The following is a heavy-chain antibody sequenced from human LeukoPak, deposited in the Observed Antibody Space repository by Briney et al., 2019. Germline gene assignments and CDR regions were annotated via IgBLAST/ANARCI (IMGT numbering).Heavy chain of an antibody. CDR3: ARGLGEYYCDSRCPHRSVC. CDR2: INHYSGNT. V-gene: IGHV1-18*01. J-gene: IGHJ4*02. D-gene: IGHD3-22*01. CDR1: GYTFTSYG. Sequence: PRGSVKLSCKASGYTFTSYGISWVRQAPGQGLEWMGCINHYSGNTNYAENVQGRVTMTTDTSTSTPYLELRSLRSDDTAVYYCARGLGEYYCDSRCPHRSVCWGQGTLVAVCS.